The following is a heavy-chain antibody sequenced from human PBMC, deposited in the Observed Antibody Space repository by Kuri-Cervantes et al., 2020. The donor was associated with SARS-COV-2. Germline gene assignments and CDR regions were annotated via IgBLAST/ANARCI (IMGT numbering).Heavy chain of an antibody. CDR3: ARDIDPYYYDSSPPGKYGY. CDR2: ISYDGSNK. J-gene: IGHJ4*02. V-gene: IGHV3-30-3*01. Sequence: GESLKISCAASGFTFSSYAMHWVRQAPGKGLEWVAVISYDGSNKYYADSVKGRFTISRDNAKSSLYLQMNSLRAEDTAVYYCARDIDPYYYDSSPPGKYGYWGQGTLVTVSS. D-gene: IGHD3-22*01. CDR1: GFTFSSYA.